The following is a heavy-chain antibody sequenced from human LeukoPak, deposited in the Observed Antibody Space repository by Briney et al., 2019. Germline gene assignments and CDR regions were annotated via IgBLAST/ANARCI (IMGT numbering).Heavy chain of an antibody. Sequence: ASVKVSCKASGYTFTSYYMHWVRQAPGQGLEWMGIINPSGGSTSYAQKFQGRVTMTRDMSTSTVYMELSSLRSEDTAVYYCTRRTPRSYGFDYWGQGTLVTVSS. J-gene: IGHJ4*02. CDR2: INPSGGST. D-gene: IGHD5-18*01. CDR1: GYTFTSYY. CDR3: TRRTPRSYGFDY. V-gene: IGHV1-46*01.